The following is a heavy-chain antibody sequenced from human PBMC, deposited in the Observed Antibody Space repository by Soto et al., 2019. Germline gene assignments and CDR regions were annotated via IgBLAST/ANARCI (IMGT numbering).Heavy chain of an antibody. CDR3: ATGSEVWFGEFWR. D-gene: IGHD3-10*01. CDR1: GFTFSNSA. V-gene: IGHV3-64*07. Sequence: EVQLVESGGGLVQPGGSLRLSCAASGFTFSNSAMHWVRQPPGEGLQYVASITRDGDKIQYADSVRARFTISRDNSKNTLFLQMGRLRPEDTAVYYCATGSEVWFGEFWRWGQGTLVIVSS. CDR2: ITRDGDKI. J-gene: IGHJ4*02.